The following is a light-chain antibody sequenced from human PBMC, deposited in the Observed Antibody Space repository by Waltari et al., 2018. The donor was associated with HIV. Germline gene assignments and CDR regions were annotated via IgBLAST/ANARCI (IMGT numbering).Light chain of an antibody. Sequence: DIQMAQPPSSLSASIGDRVTITCRAIQNITHYLNWYHQRPGKAPRLLIYGATRLQGGVPSRFRGIGSGTFFTLIITSLQPEDFGTYYTQQSFSAPTFGRGTRVDIK. V-gene: IGKV1-39*01. CDR3: QQSFSAPT. J-gene: IGKJ5*01. CDR1: QNITHY. CDR2: GAT.